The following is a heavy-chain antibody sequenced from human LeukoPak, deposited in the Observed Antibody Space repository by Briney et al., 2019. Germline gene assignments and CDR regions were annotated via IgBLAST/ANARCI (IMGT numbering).Heavy chain of an antibody. Sequence: SETLSLTCTVSGGSISSGGYYWSWIRQHPGKGLEWIGYIYYSGNTYYNPSLKSRVTISVDTSKNQFSLKLSSVTAADTAVYYCARARRNVFDIWGQGTMVTVSS. CDR1: GGSISSGGYY. V-gene: IGHV4-31*03. CDR3: ARARRNVFDI. CDR2: IYYSGNT. J-gene: IGHJ3*02.